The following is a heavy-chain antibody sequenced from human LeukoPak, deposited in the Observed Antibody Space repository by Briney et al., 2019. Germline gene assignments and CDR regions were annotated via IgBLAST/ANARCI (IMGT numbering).Heavy chain of an antibody. CDR2: IYTSGST. CDR1: GGSISSYY. V-gene: IGHV4-4*07. J-gene: IGHJ4*02. D-gene: IGHD3-22*01. CDR3: ARGRYYYDSSGYYRFDY. Sequence: SETLSLTCSVSGGSISSYYWSWIRQPAGKGLEWIGRIYTSGSTNYNPSLKSRVTMSVDTSKNQFSLKLSSVTAADTAVYYCARGRYYYDSSGYYRFDYWGQGTLVTVSS.